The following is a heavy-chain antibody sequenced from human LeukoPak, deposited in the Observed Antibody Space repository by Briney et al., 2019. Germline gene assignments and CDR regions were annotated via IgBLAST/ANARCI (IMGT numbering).Heavy chain of an antibody. Sequence: SSETLSLTCTVPGGSISSYYWSWIRQPPGKGLEWIGYIYYSGSTNYNPSLKSRVTISVDTSKNQFSLKLSSVTAADTAMYYCATGGVVVTALDAFDIWGQGTMVTVSS. CDR2: IYYSGST. J-gene: IGHJ3*02. CDR3: ATGGVVVTALDAFDI. V-gene: IGHV4-59*01. CDR1: GGSISSYY. D-gene: IGHD2-21*02.